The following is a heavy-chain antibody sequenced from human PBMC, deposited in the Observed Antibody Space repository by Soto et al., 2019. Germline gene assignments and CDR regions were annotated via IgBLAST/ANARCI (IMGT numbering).Heavy chain of an antibody. D-gene: IGHD3-3*01. J-gene: IGHJ4*02. CDR3: ARAPVGLDTISYFDY. CDR2: IYNGGST. V-gene: IGHV4-30-4*01. Sequence: PSETLSLTCTVSGDSVSSVGFHWAWLRRPPGKGREWIGDIYNGGSTYYRPSLESRMRMSLDATRNHYSLRLTSVTAADTAVYFCARAPVGLDTISYFDYWGQGKLVTVSS. CDR1: GDSVSSVGFH.